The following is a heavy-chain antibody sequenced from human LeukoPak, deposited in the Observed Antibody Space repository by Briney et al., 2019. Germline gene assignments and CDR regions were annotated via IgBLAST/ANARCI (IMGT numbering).Heavy chain of an antibody. CDR2: IIPIFGTA. Sequence: ASVKVSCKASGGTFSSYAISWVRQAPGQGLEWMEGIIPIFGTANYAQKFQGRVTITADKSTSTAYMELSSLRSEDTAVYYCARVSWDCSGGSCYSDYWGQGTLVTVSS. V-gene: IGHV1-69*06. CDR3: ARVSWDCSGGSCYSDY. D-gene: IGHD2-15*01. J-gene: IGHJ4*02. CDR1: GGTFSSYA.